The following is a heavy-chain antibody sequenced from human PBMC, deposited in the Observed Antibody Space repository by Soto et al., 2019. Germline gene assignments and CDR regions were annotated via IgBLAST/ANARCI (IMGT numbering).Heavy chain of an antibody. CDR2: IYPGDSDT. CDR1: GYSFTSYW. D-gene: IGHD3-3*01. V-gene: IGHV5-51*03. Sequence: EVQLVQSGAEVKKPGESLKISCKGSGYSFTSYWIGWVRQMPGKGLEWMGIIYPGDSDTRYSPSFQGQVTISADKSISTAYLQWSSLKASDTAMYYCARRSLMVDFWAKQDAFDIWGQGTMVTVSS. CDR3: ARRSLMVDFWAKQDAFDI. J-gene: IGHJ3*02.